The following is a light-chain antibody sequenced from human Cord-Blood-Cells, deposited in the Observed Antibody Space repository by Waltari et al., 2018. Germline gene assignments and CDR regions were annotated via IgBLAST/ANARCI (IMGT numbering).Light chain of an antibody. CDR3: GSYTSSSTLVV. J-gene: IGLJ2*01. CDR2: EVS. CDR1: SSDVGGYNY. Sequence: QSALTQPASVSGSPGQSITISCTGTSSDVGGYNYVPWYQQHPGKAPKLMIYEVSNRPSGVSNRFSGSKSGNTASLTISGLQAEDEADYYCGSYTSSSTLVVFGGGTKLTVL. V-gene: IGLV2-14*01.